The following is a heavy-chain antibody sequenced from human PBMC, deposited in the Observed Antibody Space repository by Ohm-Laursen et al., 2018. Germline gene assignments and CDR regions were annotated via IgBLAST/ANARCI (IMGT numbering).Heavy chain of an antibody. Sequence: SLRLSCAAPGFTFSSYGMHWVRQAPGKGLEWVAVISYDGSNKYYADSVKGRFTISRDNSKNTLYLQMNSLRAEDTAVYYCAKSVVYYDFWSGYSAWGQGTLVTVSS. CDR1: GFTFSSYG. CDR2: ISYDGSNK. V-gene: IGHV3-30*18. CDR3: AKSVVYYDFWSGYSA. D-gene: IGHD3-3*01. J-gene: IGHJ5*02.